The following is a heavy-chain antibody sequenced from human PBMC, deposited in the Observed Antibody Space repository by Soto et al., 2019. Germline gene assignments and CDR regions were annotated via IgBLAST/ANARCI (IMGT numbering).Heavy chain of an antibody. Sequence: GGSLRLSCAASGFTFSSYGMHWVRQAPGKGLEWVAVISYDGSNKYYADSVKGRFTISRDNSKNTLYLQMNSLRAEDTAVYYCAKNGRYSGSYYGLVDYWGQGTLVTVSS. CDR1: GFTFSSYG. CDR3: AKNGRYSGSYYGLVDY. CDR2: ISYDGSNK. V-gene: IGHV3-30*18. J-gene: IGHJ4*02. D-gene: IGHD1-26*01.